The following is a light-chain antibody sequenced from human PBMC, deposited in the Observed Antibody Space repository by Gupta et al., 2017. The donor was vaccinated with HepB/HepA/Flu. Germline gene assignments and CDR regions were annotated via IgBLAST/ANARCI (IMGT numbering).Light chain of an antibody. CDR3: SSYTSSSTRV. CDR1: SRDVGGYHY. V-gene: IGLV2-14*01. J-gene: IGLJ2*01. CDR2: DVR. Sequence: QSALTQPASVSGSPGQSITISCTGTSRDVGGYHYVSWYQQHPGKAPKLMVYDVRKRPAGVATRFSGSKSGNTASLTISGRQAEDEADYYGSSYTSSSTRVFGGGTKLTVL.